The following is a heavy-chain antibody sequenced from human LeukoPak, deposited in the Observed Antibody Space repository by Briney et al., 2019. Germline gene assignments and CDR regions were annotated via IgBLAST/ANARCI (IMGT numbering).Heavy chain of an antibody. CDR2: IYTSGST. D-gene: IGHD6-6*01. J-gene: IGHJ4*02. Sequence: KASETLSLTCTVSGGSISSGSYYWSWIRQPAGKGLEWIGRIYTSGSTNYNPSLKSRVTISVDTSKNQFSLKLSSVTAADTAVYYCARETYAGSSSSWWSYWGQGTLVTVPS. CDR1: GGSISSGSYY. V-gene: IGHV4-61*02. CDR3: ARETYAGSSSSWWSY.